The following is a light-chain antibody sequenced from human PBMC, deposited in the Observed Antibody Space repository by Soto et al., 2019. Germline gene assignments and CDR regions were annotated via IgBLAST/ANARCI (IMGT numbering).Light chain of an antibody. V-gene: IGKV3-20*01. J-gene: IGKJ1*01. CDR3: QQYDISPWT. CDR2: DSS. CDR1: QSVSTY. Sequence: EIVLTQSPGTLSLSPGEEATLSCRASQSVSTYLAWYQQKPGQAPRLLIYDSSTRATGFPDRFSGSGSGTDFTLTIIRLEPEDFAVYYCQQYDISPWTFGQGTKVDIK.